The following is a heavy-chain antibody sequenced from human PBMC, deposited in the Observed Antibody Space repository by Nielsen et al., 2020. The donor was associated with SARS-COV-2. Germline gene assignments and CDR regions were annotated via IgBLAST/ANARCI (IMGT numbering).Heavy chain of an antibody. CDR3: ARPGIAVAGTDWFDP. V-gene: IGHV3-11*04. CDR1: GFTFSDYY. Sequence: GESLKISCAASGFTFSDYYMSWIRQAPGKGLEWVSYISSSGSTIYYADSVKGRFTISRDNAKNSLYLQMNSLRAEDTAVYYCARPGIAVAGTDWFDPWGQGTLVTVSS. CDR2: ISSSGSTI. D-gene: IGHD6-19*01. J-gene: IGHJ5*02.